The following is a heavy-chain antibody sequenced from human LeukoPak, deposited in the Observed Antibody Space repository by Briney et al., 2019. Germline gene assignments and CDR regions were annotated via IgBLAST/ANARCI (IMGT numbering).Heavy chain of an antibody. V-gene: IGHV3-23*01. CDR3: AKGHRSSTTCYHEY. D-gene: IGHD2-2*01. J-gene: IGHJ4*02. CDR1: GFTFSSYA. CDR2: ISGSGGTT. Sequence: PGGSLRLSCEVSGFTFSSYAMTWVRQAQGKGLEWVSVISGSGGTTYYADSVKGRFTISRDNSKDTLYLQMNGLRAEDTAVYYCAKGHRSSTTCYHEYWGQGTLVTVSS.